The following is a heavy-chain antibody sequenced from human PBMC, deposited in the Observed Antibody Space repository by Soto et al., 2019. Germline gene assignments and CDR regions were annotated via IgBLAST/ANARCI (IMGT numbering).Heavy chain of an antibody. CDR2: IDPSDSYT. J-gene: IGHJ6*02. Sequence: PGESLKISCKGSGYSFTSYWISWVRQMPGKGLEWMGRIDPSDSYTNYSPSFQGHVTISADKSISTAYLQWSSLRASDTAMYYCARQVRYCSSTSCSYGMGVWGQGTTVTVSS. CDR1: GYSFTSYW. D-gene: IGHD2-2*01. CDR3: ARQVRYCSSTSCSYGMGV. V-gene: IGHV5-10-1*01.